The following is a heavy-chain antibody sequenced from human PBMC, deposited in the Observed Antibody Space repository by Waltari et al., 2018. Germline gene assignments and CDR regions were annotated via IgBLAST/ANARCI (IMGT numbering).Heavy chain of an antibody. J-gene: IGHJ4*02. D-gene: IGHD3-22*01. Sequence: QVQLVQSGAEVKKPGSSVKVSCKASGGTFSSYAISWVRQAPGQGLEWMGGISPIFGTANYAQKFQGRVTITADESTSTAYMELSSLRSEDTAVYYCARDKWPYYYDSSGYYYVLDYWGQGTLVTVSS. CDR3: ARDKWPYYYDSSGYYYVLDY. CDR1: GGTFSSYA. V-gene: IGHV1-69*01. CDR2: ISPIFGTA.